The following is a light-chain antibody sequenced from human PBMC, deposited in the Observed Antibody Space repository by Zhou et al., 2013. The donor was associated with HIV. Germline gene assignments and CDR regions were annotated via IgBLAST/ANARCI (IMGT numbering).Light chain of an antibody. Sequence: EIVLTQSPATLSLSPGEGATLSCRASRSVSSSYLAWYQQKPGQAPRLLIYDASKRATDVPDRFVGSGSGTDFTLTINSLEPEDFVVYYCHQYGNSPPTTFGGGTKVE. CDR3: HQYGNSPPTT. CDR2: DAS. CDR1: RSVSSSY. J-gene: IGKJ4*01. V-gene: IGKV3-20*01.